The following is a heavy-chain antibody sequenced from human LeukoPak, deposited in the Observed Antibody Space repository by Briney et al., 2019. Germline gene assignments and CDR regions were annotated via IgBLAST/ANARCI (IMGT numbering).Heavy chain of an antibody. CDR3: AKAVAGDGYPRWFDP. CDR2: ISGSGGST. V-gene: IGHV3-23*01. J-gene: IGHJ5*02. CDR1: GFTFSSYA. D-gene: IGHD5-24*01. Sequence: GGSLRLSCAASGFTFSSYAMSWVRQAPGKGLEWVSAISGSGGSTYYADSVKGRFTISRDNSKNTLYLQMNSLRAEDTAVYYCAKAVAGDGYPRWFDPWGQGTLVTVSS.